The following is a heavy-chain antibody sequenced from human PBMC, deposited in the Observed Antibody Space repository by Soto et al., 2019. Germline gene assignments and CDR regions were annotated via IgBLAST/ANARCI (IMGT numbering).Heavy chain of an antibody. J-gene: IGHJ5*02. CDR2: ISGYNGNT. D-gene: IGHD3-10*01. V-gene: IGHV1-18*04. CDR3: ARGVGSGSYYNQYNWFDP. CDR1: GYIFTDYY. Sequence: ASVKVSCKASGYIFTDYYMHWVRQDPGQGLEWMGWISGYNGNTNCAQKLQGRLTMTTETSTSTAYMELRSLRPDDTAVYYCARGVGSGSYYNQYNWFDPWGQGTLVTVSS.